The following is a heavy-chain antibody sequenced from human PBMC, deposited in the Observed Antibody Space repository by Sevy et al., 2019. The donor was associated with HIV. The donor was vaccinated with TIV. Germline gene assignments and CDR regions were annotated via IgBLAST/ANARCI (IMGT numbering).Heavy chain of an antibody. Sequence: GGSLRLSCTGSGFSFSYYGIHWVRQAPGKGLDWVALISHDGINEYYADSVKGRFTISRENSKNTGYLEMNRLRNEDTAIYFCANAYSGSYSHSYLYALDVWGQGTTVTVSS. CDR2: ISHDGINE. J-gene: IGHJ6*02. CDR1: GFSFSYYG. D-gene: IGHD1-26*01. CDR3: ANAYSGSYSHSYLYALDV. V-gene: IGHV3-30*18.